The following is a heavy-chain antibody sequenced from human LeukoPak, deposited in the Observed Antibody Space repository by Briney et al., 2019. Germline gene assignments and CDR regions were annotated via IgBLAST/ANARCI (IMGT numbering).Heavy chain of an antibody. CDR1: GFTFDDYG. J-gene: IGHJ4*02. CDR3: ARDYGDYGFGQGGY. CDR2: INWNGGST. D-gene: IGHD4-17*01. V-gene: IGHV3-20*04. Sequence: GGSLRLSCAASGFTFDDYGMRWVRQARGKGLEWVSGINWNGGSTGYADSVKGRFNISRDNAKNFLYLQMNSLRAEDTALYYCARDYGDYGFGQGGYWGQGTLVTVSS.